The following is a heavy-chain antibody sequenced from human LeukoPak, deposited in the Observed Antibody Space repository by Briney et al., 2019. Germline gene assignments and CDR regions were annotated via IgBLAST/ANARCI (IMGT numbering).Heavy chain of an antibody. D-gene: IGHD6-6*01. J-gene: IGHJ5*02. CDR2: ISYSSGSI. CDR1: GFTFDEYA. CDR3: ARDFWRLRPSFWFDP. Sequence: PGGSLRLSCAASGFTFDEYAMHWVRQAPGKGLEWVSGISYSSGSIGYVDSVKGRFTISRDNAKNSLYLQMNSLRAEDTAVYYCARDFWRLRPSFWFDPWGQGTLVTVSS. V-gene: IGHV3-9*01.